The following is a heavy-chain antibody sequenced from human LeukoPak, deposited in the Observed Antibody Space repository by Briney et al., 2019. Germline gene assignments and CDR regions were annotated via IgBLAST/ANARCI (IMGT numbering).Heavy chain of an antibody. CDR3: ARVLGTTVTTGYFDY. D-gene: IGHD4-17*01. CDR1: GFTFSSYS. V-gene: IGHV3-48*04. J-gene: IGHJ4*02. CDR2: ISSSSSTI. Sequence: PGGSLRLSCAASGFTFSSYSMNWVRQAPGKGLEWVSYISSSSSTIYYADSVKGRFTISRDNAKNSLYLQMNSLRAEDTAVYYCARVLGTTVTTGYFDYWGQGTLVTVSS.